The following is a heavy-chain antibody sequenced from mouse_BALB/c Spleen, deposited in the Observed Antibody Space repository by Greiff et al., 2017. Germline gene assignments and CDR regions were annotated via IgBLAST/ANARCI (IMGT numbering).Heavy chain of an antibody. CDR2: IDPANGNT. CDR3: ARTLLLRLRSYAMDY. D-gene: IGHD1-2*01. Sequence: VQLKESGAELVKPGASVKLSCTASGFNIKDTYMHWVKQRPEQGLEWIGRIDPANGNTKYDPKFQGKATITADTSSNTAYLQLSSLTSEDTAVYYCARTLLLRLRSYAMDYWGQGTSVTVSS. V-gene: IGHV14-3*02. CDR1: GFNIKDTY. J-gene: IGHJ4*01.